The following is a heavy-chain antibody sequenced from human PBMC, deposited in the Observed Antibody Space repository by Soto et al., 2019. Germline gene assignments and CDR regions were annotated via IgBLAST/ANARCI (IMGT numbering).Heavy chain of an antibody. Sequence: SETLSLTCAVSGGSISSSNWWSWVRQPPGKGLEWIGEIYHSGSTNYNPSLKSRVTISVDKSKNQFSLKLSSVTAADTAVYYCASCRSYCSSTSCAKYYYYGMDVWGQGTTVTVSS. CDR3: ASCRSYCSSTSCAKYYYYGMDV. D-gene: IGHD2-2*01. CDR1: GGSISSSNW. V-gene: IGHV4-4*02. J-gene: IGHJ6*02. CDR2: IYHSGST.